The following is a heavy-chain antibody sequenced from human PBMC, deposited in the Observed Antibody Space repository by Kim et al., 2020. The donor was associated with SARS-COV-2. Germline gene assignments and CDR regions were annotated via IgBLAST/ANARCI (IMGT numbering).Heavy chain of an antibody. V-gene: IGHV3-30*03. CDR1: GVTFSNYG. Sequence: LSLTCAASGVTFSNYGMHWVRQAPGKGLEWVAVISDDGSNKYYADSVKGRFTISRDNYKNTLYLQMNRLRAEDTAVYYCVYYYYGLDVWGQVTTLTV. CDR3: VYYYYGLDV. CDR2: ISDDGSNK. J-gene: IGHJ6*02.